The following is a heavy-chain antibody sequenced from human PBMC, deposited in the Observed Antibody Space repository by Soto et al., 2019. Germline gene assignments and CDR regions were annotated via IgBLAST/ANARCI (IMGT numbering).Heavy chain of an antibody. CDR3: ARDNGPIQVLEWLPNYYYYGMDV. V-gene: IGHV4-31*03. D-gene: IGHD3-3*01. CDR2: VYYSGST. CDR1: GGSISSGGYY. Sequence: SLSLTCTVSGGSISSGGYYWSWIRQHPGKGLEWIGYVYYSGSTYYNPSLKSRVTISVDTSKNQFSLKLSSVTAADTAVYYCARDNGPIQVLEWLPNYYYYGMDVWGQGTTVTVSS. J-gene: IGHJ6*02.